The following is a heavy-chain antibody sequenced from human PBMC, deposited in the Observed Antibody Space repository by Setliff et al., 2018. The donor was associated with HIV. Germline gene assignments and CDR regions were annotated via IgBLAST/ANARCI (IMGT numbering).Heavy chain of an antibody. CDR1: GYTLTELS. CDR2: IIPIFGTA. D-gene: IGHD3-22*01. J-gene: IGHJ4*02. V-gene: IGHV1-69*13. CDR3: ARDHYYDSSGY. Sequence: SVKVSCKVSGYTLTELSRHWVRQAPGQGLEWMGGIIPIFGTANYAQKFQGRVTITADESTSTAYMELSSLRSEDTAVYYCARDHYYDSSGYWGQGTLVTVSS.